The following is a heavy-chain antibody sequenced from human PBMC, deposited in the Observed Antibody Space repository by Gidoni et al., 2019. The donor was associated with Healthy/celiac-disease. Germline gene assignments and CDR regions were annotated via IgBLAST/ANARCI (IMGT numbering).Heavy chain of an antibody. CDR1: GGSFSGSY. V-gene: IGHV4-34*01. J-gene: IGHJ6*02. Sequence: QVQLQQWGAGLLKPSATLSLTCAVYGGSFSGSYWSWLRQPPGKGLEWIGEIKHSGSTNYNPSLKGRVTISVDTSKNQFSLKLSSVTAADTAVYYCARGALRFFPKYGMDVWGQGTTVTVSS. CDR3: ARGALRFFPKYGMDV. CDR2: IKHSGST. D-gene: IGHD3-3*01.